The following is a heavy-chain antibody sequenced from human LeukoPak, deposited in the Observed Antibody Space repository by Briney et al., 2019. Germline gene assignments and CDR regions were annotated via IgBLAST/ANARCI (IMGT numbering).Heavy chain of an antibody. CDR1: GDSISSSHW. CDR2: IHHSGNT. CDR3: ARDQSVRSWYFDS. J-gene: IGHJ4*02. Sequence: ATGTLSLTCAVSGDSISSSHWWTWIRQPPGKGLEWIGEIHHSGNTDYNPSLKSRVTISLDKSKNEFSLQMRSVTAADTAFYYCARDQSVRSWYFDSWGQGTLVTVSS. V-gene: IGHV4-4*02. D-gene: IGHD6-13*01.